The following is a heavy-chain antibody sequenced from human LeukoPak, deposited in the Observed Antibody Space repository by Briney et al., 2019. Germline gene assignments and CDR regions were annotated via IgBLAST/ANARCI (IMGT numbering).Heavy chain of an antibody. Sequence: GSGPALLKPTQTLTLTCTFSGFSLSTSGMCVSWIRQPPGKALEWLALIDWDDDKYYSTALKTMLTISKDTSKNQVVLTMTNMDPVDTATYYGARIRVSTMVRGDIGPYDYWGQGTLVTVSS. CDR3: ARIRVSTMVRGDIGPYDY. J-gene: IGHJ4*02. CDR2: IDWDDDK. D-gene: IGHD3-10*01. V-gene: IGHV2-70*01. CDR1: GFSLSTSGMC.